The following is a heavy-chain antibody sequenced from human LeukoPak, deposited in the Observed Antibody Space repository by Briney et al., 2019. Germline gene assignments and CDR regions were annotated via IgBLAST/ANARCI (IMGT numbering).Heavy chain of an antibody. Sequence: ASVKVSCKVSGYTLTELSMHCMRQAPGQGLEWMGVILPGGGSTSYAQKFQGRVTMTRDMSTNTVYMVLSSLRSEDTAVYYCARSSFLWYFDSWGQGTLVTVSS. CDR1: GYTLTELS. D-gene: IGHD3-16*01. CDR3: ARSSFLWYFDS. V-gene: IGHV1-46*01. CDR2: ILPGGGST. J-gene: IGHJ4*02.